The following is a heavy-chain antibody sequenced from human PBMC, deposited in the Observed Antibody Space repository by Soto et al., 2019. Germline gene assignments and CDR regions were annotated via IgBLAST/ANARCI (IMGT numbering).Heavy chain of an antibody. Sequence: PSETLSLTCTLTDASVTSASYFWDWIRQPPGKGLEWIVSIYYSGTTYNNPSLKSRVTLSVDTSKNQFSLRLNSVTAADTAVYFCAIRRKNSGHSGTDFRGQGTLVTGSS. CDR2: IYYSGTT. D-gene: IGHD5-12*01. CDR3: AIRRKNSGHSGTDF. CDR1: DASVTSASYF. V-gene: IGHV4-39*01. J-gene: IGHJ4*02.